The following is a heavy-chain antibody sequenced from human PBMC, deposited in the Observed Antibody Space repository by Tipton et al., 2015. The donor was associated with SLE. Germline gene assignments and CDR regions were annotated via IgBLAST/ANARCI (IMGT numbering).Heavy chain of an antibody. CDR3: AIPMITMSPLAAFDI. V-gene: IGHV4-59*03. CDR1: GGSFSGYY. CDR2: IDYNGRT. D-gene: IGHD3-16*01. J-gene: IGHJ3*02. Sequence: TLSLTCAVYGGSFSGYYWSWIRQPPGKGLEWIGYIDYNGRTKYRPSLRSRVTISVDTSKNQFSLKFHSVTSADTAVYYFAIPMITMSPLAAFDILCQDTLVTVSS.